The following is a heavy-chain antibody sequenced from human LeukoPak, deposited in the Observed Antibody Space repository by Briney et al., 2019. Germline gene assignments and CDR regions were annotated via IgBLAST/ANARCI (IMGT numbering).Heavy chain of an antibody. CDR3: AKETRSTSCYSFVY. Sequence: GGSLRLSCAASGFTFSSYAMSSVRQAPGHGLEWVSAISGSGGSTYYADSVKGRFTISRDNSKNTLYLQMNSLRAEDTAVYYCAKETRSTSCYSFVYWGQGTLVTVSS. J-gene: IGHJ4*02. D-gene: IGHD2-2*01. CDR1: GFTFSSYA. CDR2: ISGSGGST. V-gene: IGHV3-23*01.